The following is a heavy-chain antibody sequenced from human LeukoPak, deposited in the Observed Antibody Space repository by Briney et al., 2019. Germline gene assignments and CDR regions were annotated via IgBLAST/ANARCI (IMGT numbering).Heavy chain of an antibody. CDR1: GYTLTELS. D-gene: IGHD3-22*01. CDR2: FDPEDGET. Sequence: ASVKVSCKVSGYTLTELSMHWVRQAPGKGLEWMGGFDPEDGETIYAQKFQGRVTMTEDTSTDTAYMELSSLRSEDTAVYYCATVSYYDHPFDYWGQGTLGTVSS. CDR3: ATVSYYDHPFDY. J-gene: IGHJ4*02. V-gene: IGHV1-24*01.